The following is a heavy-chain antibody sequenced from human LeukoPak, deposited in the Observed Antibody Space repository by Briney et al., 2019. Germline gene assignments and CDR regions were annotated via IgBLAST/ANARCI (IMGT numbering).Heavy chain of an antibody. V-gene: IGHV4-39*01. D-gene: IGHD2-2*01. J-gene: IGHJ3*02. Sequence: SETLSLTCTVSGGSISSSSYYWGWIRQPPGKGLEWIGSIYYSGSTYYNPSLKSRVTISVDTSKNQFSLKLSSVTAADTAVYYCARRVHCSSTSCQGRAFDIWGQGTMVTVSS. CDR3: ARRVHCSSTSCQGRAFDI. CDR1: GGSISSSSYY. CDR2: IYYSGST.